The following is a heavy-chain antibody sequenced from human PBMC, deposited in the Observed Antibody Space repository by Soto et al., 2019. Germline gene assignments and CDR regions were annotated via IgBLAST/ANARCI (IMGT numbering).Heavy chain of an antibody. J-gene: IGHJ6*03. CDR2: IGWNSGII. V-gene: IGHV3-9*01. D-gene: IGHD3-3*01. CDR1: GFTFGQYA. CDR3: GKHGEFLEWIRPHMDV. Sequence: GGSLRLSCEASGFTFGQYAMHWVRQAPGKGLEWVAGIGWNSGIIRYADSVKGRFTLSRDNAKNSLFLQMNSLRPEDTGMYFCGKHGEFLEWIRPHMDVWGKGTSVTVSS.